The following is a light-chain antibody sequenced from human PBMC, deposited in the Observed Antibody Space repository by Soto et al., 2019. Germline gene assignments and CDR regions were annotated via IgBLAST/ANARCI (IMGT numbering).Light chain of an antibody. V-gene: IGKV2-30*02. CDR3: MQGTNWPIT. Sequence: DVVMTQSPLSLPVTLGQPASISCRSNQSLVHSDGIAYFSWFQQRPGRSQRXXIYKVSNRDSGVPARFSGSGSGTDFALKISRVEAEDVGVYYCMQGTNWPITFGQGTRLEIK. J-gene: IGKJ5*01. CDR1: QSLVHSDGIAY. CDR2: KVS.